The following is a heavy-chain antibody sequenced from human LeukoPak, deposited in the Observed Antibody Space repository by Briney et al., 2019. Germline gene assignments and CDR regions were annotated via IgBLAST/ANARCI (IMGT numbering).Heavy chain of an antibody. CDR1: AFTFSRYW. CDR2: INSDGSRT. V-gene: IGHV3-74*03. J-gene: IGHJ4*02. Sequence: PGGSLRLSCAAAAFTFSRYWMHCVRHTPGKGLVWVSRINSDGSRTMYADSVKGRFTISRDNAKNTLDLQRSSLRAEDTAVYYCAKRVPYYLDHWGQGTLVPVSS. CDR3: AKRVPYYLDH.